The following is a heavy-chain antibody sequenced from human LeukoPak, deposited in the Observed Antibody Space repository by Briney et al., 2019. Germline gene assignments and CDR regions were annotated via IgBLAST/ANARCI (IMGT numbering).Heavy chain of an antibody. CDR3: ARARPSSGWYTYYFDY. CDR2: IKQDGGEK. V-gene: IGHV3-7*04. Sequence: GGSLRLSCAASGVMFPSYWMTWVRQAPGKGLEWVANIKQDGGEKYYVDSVKGRFTISRDNAKNSLYLQMNSLRAEDTAVYYCARARPSSGWYTYYFDYWGQGTLVTVSS. CDR1: GVMFPSYW. J-gene: IGHJ4*02. D-gene: IGHD6-19*01.